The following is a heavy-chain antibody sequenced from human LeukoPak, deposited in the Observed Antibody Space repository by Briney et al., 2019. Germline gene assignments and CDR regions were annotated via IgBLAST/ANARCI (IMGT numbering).Heavy chain of an antibody. Sequence: SETLSLTCTVSGGSLSSYYWSWIRQPPGKGLEWIGYTYNSGSSSYSPSFTSRVTISTDTPRNQFFLRLTSVTAADTAVYYCAGYYGSGQWDNWGQGTLVTVSS. CDR1: GGSLSSYY. D-gene: IGHD3-10*01. CDR2: TYNSGSS. CDR3: AGYYGSGQWDN. J-gene: IGHJ4*02. V-gene: IGHV4-59*12.